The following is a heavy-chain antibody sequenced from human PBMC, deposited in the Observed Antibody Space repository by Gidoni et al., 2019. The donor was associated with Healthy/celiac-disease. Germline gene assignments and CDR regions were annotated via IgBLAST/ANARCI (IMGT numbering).Heavy chain of an antibody. Sequence: EVQLVESGGGLVQPGGSLRLSCAASGFTFSSYAMGWVRQAPGKGLEWVSAISGSGGSTYYADSVKGRFTISRDNSKNTLYLQMNSLRAEDTAVYYCAKLWDYGDYYYYGMDVWGQGTTVTVSS. CDR3: AKLWDYGDYYYYGMDV. CDR2: ISGSGGST. V-gene: IGHV3-23*04. CDR1: GFTFSSYA. D-gene: IGHD4-17*01. J-gene: IGHJ6*02.